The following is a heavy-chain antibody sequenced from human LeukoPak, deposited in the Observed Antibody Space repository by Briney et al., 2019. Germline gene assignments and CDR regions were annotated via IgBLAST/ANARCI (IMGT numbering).Heavy chain of an antibody. CDR1: GGSINSYY. V-gene: IGHV4-4*07. D-gene: IGHD4-23*01. CDR2: IYSSGST. Sequence: SETLSLTCTVSGGSINSYYWSWIRQPAGKGLEWIGRIYSSGSTNYNPSLKSRVSMSVDTSKNQFSLKLTSVTAADTAVYYCARGGKATVVTMWGQEILVTVSS. J-gene: IGHJ4*02. CDR3: ARGGKATVVTM.